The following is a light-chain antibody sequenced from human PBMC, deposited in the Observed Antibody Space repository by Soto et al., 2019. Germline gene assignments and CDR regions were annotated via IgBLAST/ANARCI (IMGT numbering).Light chain of an antibody. CDR3: LQAFSYPLT. Sequence: IQMTQSPSSLSASVGDRVTITFRASQVITNDLGWYQQKPGKAPNLLISAASTLQSGVPSRLSGSGSGRDFTLTISRLQPEDFATYYCLQAFSYPLTFGQGTKVDIK. J-gene: IGKJ1*01. CDR2: AAS. CDR1: QVITND. V-gene: IGKV1-6*02.